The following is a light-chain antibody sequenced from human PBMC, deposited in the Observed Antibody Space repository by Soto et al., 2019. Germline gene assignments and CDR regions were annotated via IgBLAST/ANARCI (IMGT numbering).Light chain of an antibody. CDR3: SSYISSSPVV. CDR2: EVS. Sequence: QSVLTQPASVSGSPGQSITISCTGTSSDVGGYNYVSWYQQHPGKAPKLMIYEVSNRPSGVSNRFSGSKSGNTASLTISGLQAEDEADYYCSSYISSSPVVFGGGTKLTVL. CDR1: SSDVGGYNY. V-gene: IGLV2-14*01. J-gene: IGLJ2*01.